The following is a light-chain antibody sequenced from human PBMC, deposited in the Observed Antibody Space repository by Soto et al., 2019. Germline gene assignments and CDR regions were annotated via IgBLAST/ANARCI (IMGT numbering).Light chain of an antibody. J-gene: IGLJ2*01. CDR2: DVS. CDR3: SSYTSSSTPVV. Sequence: QSVLTQHASVSGSPGQSITISCTGTSSDVGGYNYVSWYQQHPGKAPKLMIYDVSNRPSGVSNRFSGSKSGNTASLTISGLQAEDEADYYCSSYTSSSTPVVFGGGTKVTVL. CDR1: SSDVGGYNY. V-gene: IGLV2-14*01.